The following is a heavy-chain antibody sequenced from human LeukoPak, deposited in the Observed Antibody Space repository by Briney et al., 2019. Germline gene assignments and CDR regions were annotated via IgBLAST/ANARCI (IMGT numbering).Heavy chain of an antibody. CDR3: AKVYGSGWYFDY. Sequence: GGSLRLSCAASGFSFSSYSMSWVRQAPGKGLEWVSLISSNGGGTFYADSVKGRFIISRDNSKNTLFLVMNSLRAEDTAIYYCAKVYGSGWYFDYWGQGSLVTVSS. J-gene: IGHJ4*02. CDR2: ISSNGGGT. CDR1: GFSFSSYS. D-gene: IGHD6-19*01. V-gene: IGHV3-23*01.